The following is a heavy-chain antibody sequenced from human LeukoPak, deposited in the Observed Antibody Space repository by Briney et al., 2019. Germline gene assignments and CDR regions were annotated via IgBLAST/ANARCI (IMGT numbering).Heavy chain of an antibody. CDR2: INPNSGGT. CDR1: GYTFTGYY. D-gene: IGHD2-15*01. V-gene: IGHV1-2*02. J-gene: IGHJ4*02. Sequence: GASVKVSCKASGYTFTGYYMHWVRQAPGQGLEWMGWINPNSGGTNCAQKFQGRVTMTRDTSISTAYMELSRLRSDDTAVYYCAREGSLYHFDYWGQGTLVTVSS. CDR3: AREGSLYHFDY.